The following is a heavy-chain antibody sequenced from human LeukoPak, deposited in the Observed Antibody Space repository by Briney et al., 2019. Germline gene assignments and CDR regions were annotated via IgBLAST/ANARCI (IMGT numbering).Heavy chain of an antibody. CDR3: AKGIAAAGFDAFDI. Sequence: GRSLRLSCAASGFTFSSYGMHWVRQAPGKGLEWVAVISYDGSNKYYADSVKGRFTISRDNPKNTLYLQMNSLRAEDTAVYYCAKGIAAAGFDAFDIWGQGTMVTVSS. CDR2: ISYDGSNK. V-gene: IGHV3-30*18. CDR1: GFTFSSYG. J-gene: IGHJ3*02. D-gene: IGHD6-13*01.